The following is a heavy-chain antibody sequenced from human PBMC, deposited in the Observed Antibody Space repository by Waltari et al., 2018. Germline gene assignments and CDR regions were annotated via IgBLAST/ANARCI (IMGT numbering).Heavy chain of an antibody. V-gene: IGHV4-39*01. CDR2: ISYAGTT. CDR3: ATYIGASVGTAAFDV. CDR1: GGSIDTPKHY. D-gene: IGHD5-12*01. Sequence: QLQLQESGPGPVKPSETLSLTCSVSGGSIDTPKHYWSWIRQPPGQGLEWIGTISYAGTTYTNPSLRGRITMSRDTSKNQLSLTLGSTTAADTAVYYCATYIGASVGTAAFDVWGQGTMVTVSS. J-gene: IGHJ3*01.